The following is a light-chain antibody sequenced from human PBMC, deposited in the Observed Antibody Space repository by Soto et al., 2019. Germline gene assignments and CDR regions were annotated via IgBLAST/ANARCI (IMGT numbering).Light chain of an antibody. J-gene: IGKJ2*01. V-gene: IGKV1-39*01. CDR1: QNIATY. CDR2: SAS. CDR3: QQTYSTLYT. Sequence: DIQLTQSPSSLSASVGDRVTITCRTSQNIATYLVWYQQKPGEAPKLLIYSASILQRGVPSRFSGSGSGTDFSRTITSLQPEDFATYYCQQTYSTLYTFGQGTKLDI.